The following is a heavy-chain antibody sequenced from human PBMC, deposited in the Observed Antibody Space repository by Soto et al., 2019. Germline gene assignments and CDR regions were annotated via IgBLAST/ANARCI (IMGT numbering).Heavy chain of an antibody. J-gene: IGHJ5*02. CDR2: MWAGGRKE. Sequence: PGGSLRLSCVTSGFTFNNYGIHGVRQAPGKGLEWVAVMWAGGRKENYADSVKGRFTMSRDLSKNTLYLQMDSLRAEDTAVYYCARDIDTSSHFGWFDPWGQGTLVPVSS. CDR1: GFTFNNYG. CDR3: ARDIDTSSHFGWFDP. D-gene: IGHD2-2*01. V-gene: IGHV3-33*01.